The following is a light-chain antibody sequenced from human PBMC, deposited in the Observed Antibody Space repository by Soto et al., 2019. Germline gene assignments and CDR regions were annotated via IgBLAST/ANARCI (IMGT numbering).Light chain of an antibody. CDR3: QQRSNWPLIT. J-gene: IGKJ5*01. Sequence: SPATLSLSPGERATPSCRASQSVSSYLAWYQQKPGQAPRLLIYDASNRATGIPARFSGSGSGTDFTLTISSLEPEDFAVYYCQQRSNWPLITFGQGTRLEIK. V-gene: IGKV3-11*01. CDR1: QSVSSY. CDR2: DAS.